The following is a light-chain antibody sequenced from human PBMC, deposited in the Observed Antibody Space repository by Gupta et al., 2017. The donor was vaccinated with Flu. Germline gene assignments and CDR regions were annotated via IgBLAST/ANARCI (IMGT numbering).Light chain of an antibody. Sequence: QSVLPPPPSVSGAPGQRVTIPCTGSTSNSGAGYDVHWYQQLPGTANKLLIYGNSNRPSGVPDRFAGYKAGTSASRDIKGLQAEDEDDYYGQYYDSSMSGEVFGTGTKVTVL. CDR3: QYYDSSMSGEV. CDR1: TSNSGAGYD. J-gene: IGLJ1*01. V-gene: IGLV1-40*01. CDR2: GNS.